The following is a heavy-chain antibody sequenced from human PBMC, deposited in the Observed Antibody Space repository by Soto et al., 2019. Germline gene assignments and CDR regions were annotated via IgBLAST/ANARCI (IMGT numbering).Heavy chain of an antibody. J-gene: IGHJ4*02. CDR1: GFTFSSYW. CDR3: ARDLGILNGYYGIDY. CDR2: INSDGSST. D-gene: IGHD3-9*01. V-gene: IGHV3-74*01. Sequence: EVQLVESGGGLVQPGGSLRLSCAASGFTFSSYWMHWVRQAPGKGLVWVSRINSDGSSTSYADSVKGRFTISRDNAKNTLYLQMNSLRAEDKAVYYCARDLGILNGYYGIDYWGQGTLVTVSS.